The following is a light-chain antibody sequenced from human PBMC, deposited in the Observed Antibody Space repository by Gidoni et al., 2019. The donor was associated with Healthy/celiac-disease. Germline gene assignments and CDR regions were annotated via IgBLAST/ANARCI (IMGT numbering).Light chain of an antibody. J-gene: IGLJ2*01. CDR3: QSYDSSLSGSV. Sequence: QSVLTQPPSVSGAPRQRVTISCTGSSSNIGAGYDVHLYHQLPGTAPKLLIYGNSNRPSGVPDRFSGSKSGTSASLAITGLQAEDEADYYCQSYDSSLSGSVFGGGTKLTVL. CDR1: SSNIGAGYD. CDR2: GNS. V-gene: IGLV1-40*01.